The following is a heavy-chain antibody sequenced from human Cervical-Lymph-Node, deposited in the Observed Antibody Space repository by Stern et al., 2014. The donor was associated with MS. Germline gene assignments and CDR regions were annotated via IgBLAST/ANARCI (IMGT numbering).Heavy chain of an antibody. CDR2: ISSGSSTI. CDR1: GFTFSDYS. J-gene: IGHJ6*02. V-gene: IGHV3-48*01. CDR3: ARVDYGMDV. Sequence: EVQLVESGGGLVQPGGSLRLSCAASGFTFSDYSMNWVRQAPGKGLEWVSYISSGSSTIYYADSVKGRFPISRDNAKNSLYLRMNSLRAEDTAVYHCARVDYGMDVWGQGTTVTVSS.